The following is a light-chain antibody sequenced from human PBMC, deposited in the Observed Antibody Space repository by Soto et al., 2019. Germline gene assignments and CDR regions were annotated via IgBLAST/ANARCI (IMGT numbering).Light chain of an antibody. CDR3: QQYLNSPGT. Sequence: EIMLTQSPGTLSLSPGERATLSCGASQIVNSDYFAWFQLKPGQAPRLLIYGASRRATGIPDRFSGSGSGTDFTLTINRLEPEDFAMYYCQQYLNSPGTFGQGSRIEIK. J-gene: IGKJ1*01. CDR2: GAS. CDR1: QIVNSDY. V-gene: IGKV3-20*01.